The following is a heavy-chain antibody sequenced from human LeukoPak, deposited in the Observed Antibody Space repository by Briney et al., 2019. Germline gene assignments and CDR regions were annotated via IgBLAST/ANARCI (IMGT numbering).Heavy chain of an antibody. CDR2: INPNSGGT. V-gene: IGHV1-2*04. J-gene: IGHJ5*02. Sequence: ASVKVSCKASGYTFTGYYMHWVRQAPGQGLEWMGWINPNSGGTNYAQKFQGWVTMTRDTSISTAYMELSRLRSDDTAVYYCARVGFIAAAGHFDPWGQGTLVTVSS. CDR3: ARVGFIAAAGHFDP. CDR1: GYTFTGYY. D-gene: IGHD6-13*01.